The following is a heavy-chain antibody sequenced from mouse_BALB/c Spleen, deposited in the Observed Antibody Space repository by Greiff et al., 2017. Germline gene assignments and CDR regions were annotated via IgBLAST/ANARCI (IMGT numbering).Heavy chain of an antibody. CDR2: ISDGGSYT. Sequence: EVKLQESGGGLVKPGGSLKLSCAASGFTFSDYYMYWVRQTPEKRLEWVATISDGGSYTYYPDSVKGRFTISRDNAKNNLYLQMSSLKSEDTAMYYCARATGAYWGQGTLVTVSA. J-gene: IGHJ3*01. V-gene: IGHV5-4*02. CDR1: GFTFSDYY. CDR3: ARATGAY.